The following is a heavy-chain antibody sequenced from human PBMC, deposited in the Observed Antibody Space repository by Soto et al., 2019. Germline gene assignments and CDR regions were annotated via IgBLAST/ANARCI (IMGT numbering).Heavy chain of an antibody. V-gene: IGHV1-3*01. Sequence: ASVKVSCKASGYTFTSYAMHWVRQAPGQRLEWMGWINAGNGNTKYSQKFQGRVTITRDTSASTAYMELSSLRSEDTAVYYCASAVAGPGGSFYYYYGMDVWGQGTTVTVSS. CDR2: INAGNGNT. CDR3: ASAVAGPGGSFYYYYGMDV. J-gene: IGHJ6*02. D-gene: IGHD6-19*01. CDR1: GYTFTSYA.